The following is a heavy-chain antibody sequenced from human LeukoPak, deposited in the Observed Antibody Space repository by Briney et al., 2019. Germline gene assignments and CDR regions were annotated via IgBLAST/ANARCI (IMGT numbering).Heavy chain of an antibody. Sequence: ASVKVSCKASGYSFTSYDINWVRQATGQGPEWIGWMNPRSGNTGYAQRFQGRVTMTRDTSTSTAYLELSSLRSEDTAVYYCASHTYYFSSGSFGHWGQGTLVTVSS. CDR2: MNPRSGNT. D-gene: IGHD3-10*01. V-gene: IGHV1-8*01. J-gene: IGHJ4*02. CDR3: ASHTYYFSSGSFGH. CDR1: GYSFTSYD.